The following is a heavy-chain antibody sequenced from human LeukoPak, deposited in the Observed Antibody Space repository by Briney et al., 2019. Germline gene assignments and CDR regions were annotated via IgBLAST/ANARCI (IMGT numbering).Heavy chain of an antibody. CDR1: GGTFRSYA. CDR2: MIPIFGTA. D-gene: IGHD5-24*01. Sequence: ALVKVSCKASGGTFRSYAISWVRQAPRQGLEWMGGMIPIFGTANYAQKFQGRVTITADKSTSTAYMELSSLRSDDTAVYYCARGGDGYNLDYYYYMDVWGKGTTVTVSS. V-gene: IGHV1-69*06. CDR3: ARGGDGYNLDYYYYMDV. J-gene: IGHJ6*03.